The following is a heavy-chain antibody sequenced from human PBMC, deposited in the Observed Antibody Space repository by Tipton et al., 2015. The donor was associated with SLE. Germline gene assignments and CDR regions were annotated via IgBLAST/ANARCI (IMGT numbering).Heavy chain of an antibody. V-gene: IGHV4-59*11. J-gene: IGHJ4*02. CDR1: GGSISPHY. D-gene: IGHD3-10*01. CDR3: ARTTYYGSADF. Sequence: TLSLTCTVSGGSISPHYWSWIRQSPGKGLDWIGYIYFGGSTTYSHSLKSRVTISIDTSKNQFALELRSVTVADTAIYSCARTTYYGSADFWGRGTLVTVSS. CDR2: IYFGGST.